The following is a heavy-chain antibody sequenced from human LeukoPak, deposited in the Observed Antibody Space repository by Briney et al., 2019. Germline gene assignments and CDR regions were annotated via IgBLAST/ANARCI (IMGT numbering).Heavy chain of an antibody. Sequence: SVKVSCKASGGTFSSYAISWVRQAPGQGLEWMGGIIPIFGTANYAQEFQGRVTITADESTSTAYMELSSLRSEDTAVYYCARDQGSTVTYGMDVWGKGTTVTVSS. V-gene: IGHV1-69*13. CDR1: GGTFSSYA. J-gene: IGHJ6*04. D-gene: IGHD4-17*01. CDR3: ARDQGSTVTYGMDV. CDR2: IIPIFGTA.